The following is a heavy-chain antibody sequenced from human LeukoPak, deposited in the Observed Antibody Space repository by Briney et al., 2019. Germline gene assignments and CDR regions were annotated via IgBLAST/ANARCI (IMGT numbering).Heavy chain of an antibody. CDR2: IYYSEAT. Sequence: SETLSLTCSVSGASITTYYWSWIRQPPGKGLEWIGYIYYSEATKYHPSLRNRVTISEDTSKNQFSLSLNSVTATDTAVYYCARAVTTSDWYFDLWGRGTLVTVSS. CDR1: GASITTYY. D-gene: IGHD4-17*01. CDR3: ARAVTTSDWYFDL. J-gene: IGHJ2*01. V-gene: IGHV4-59*08.